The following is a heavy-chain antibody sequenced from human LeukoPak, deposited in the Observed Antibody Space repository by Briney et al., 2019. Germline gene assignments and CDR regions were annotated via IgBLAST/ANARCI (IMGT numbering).Heavy chain of an antibody. CDR3: ARESTSRYFDY. V-gene: IGHV4-39*07. D-gene: IGHD2-2*01. Sequence: SETLSLTCTVSGGSISSSSYYWGWIRQPPGKGLEWIGSIYYSGSTYYNPSLKSRVTISVDTSKNQFSLKLSSVTAADTAVYYCARESTSRYFDYWGQGTLVTVSS. J-gene: IGHJ4*02. CDR2: IYYSGST. CDR1: GGSISSSSYY.